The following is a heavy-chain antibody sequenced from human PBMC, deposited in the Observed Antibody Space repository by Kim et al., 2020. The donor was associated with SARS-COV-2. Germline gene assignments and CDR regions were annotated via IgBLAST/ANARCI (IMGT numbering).Heavy chain of an antibody. Sequence: GGSLRLSCVGSGFTFDNYAMSWVRQAPGKGLEWVSVVSGVGVNKFYADSVRGRFTISRDNSKNILFLQMNSLRDEDTAVYYCAKMAVMDGYISFYYYGM. CDR3: AKMAVMDGYISFYYYGM. CDR2: VSGVGVNK. CDR1: GFTFDNYA. J-gene: IGHJ6*01. V-gene: IGHV3-23*01. D-gene: IGHD5-12*01.